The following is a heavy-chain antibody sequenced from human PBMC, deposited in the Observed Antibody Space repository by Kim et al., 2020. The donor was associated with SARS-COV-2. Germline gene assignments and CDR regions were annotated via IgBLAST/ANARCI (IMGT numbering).Heavy chain of an antibody. V-gene: IGHV3-23*01. CDR2: IFGSGHGT. CDR1: RLTFSSSA. Sequence: GGSLRLSCVASRLTFSSSAMTWVRQAPGKGLEWGSTIFGSGHGTYYPDSVRGRFIVSRDNSKNTLYLQKNNLRADDTAIYYCAKNVHVTSVSFLWYFDLWGRGTSVTVSS. CDR3: AKNVHVTSVSFLWYFDL. D-gene: IGHD2-2*01. J-gene: IGHJ2*01.